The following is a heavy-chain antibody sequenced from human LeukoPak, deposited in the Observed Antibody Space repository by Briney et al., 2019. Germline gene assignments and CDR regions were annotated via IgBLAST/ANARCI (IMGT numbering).Heavy chain of an antibody. V-gene: IGHV3-30-3*01. Sequence: PGGSLRLSCAASGFTFSSYAMHWVRQAPGKGLEWVAVISYDGSNKYYADSVKGRFTISRDNSKNTLYLQMNSLRAEDTAVYYCAKDSSNLYYDSSGYLHYWGQGTLVTVSS. J-gene: IGHJ4*02. CDR1: GFTFSSYA. D-gene: IGHD3-22*01. CDR2: ISYDGSNK. CDR3: AKDSSNLYYDSSGYLHY.